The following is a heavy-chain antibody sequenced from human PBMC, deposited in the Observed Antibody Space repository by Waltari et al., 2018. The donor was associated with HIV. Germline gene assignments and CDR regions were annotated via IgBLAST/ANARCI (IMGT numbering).Heavy chain of an antibody. Sequence: QVQLQESGPGLVKPSETLSLTCTVSGYSISSGYYWGWIRQPPGKGLEWIGSIYHSGSTYYTPSLKSRVTISVDTSKNQFALKLSSVTAADTAVYYCARDRGDYGDYVGRPPPGFDIWGQGTMVTVSS. V-gene: IGHV4-38-2*02. CDR2: IYHSGST. CDR1: GYSISSGYY. CDR3: ARDRGDYGDYVGRPPPGFDI. J-gene: IGHJ3*02. D-gene: IGHD4-17*01.